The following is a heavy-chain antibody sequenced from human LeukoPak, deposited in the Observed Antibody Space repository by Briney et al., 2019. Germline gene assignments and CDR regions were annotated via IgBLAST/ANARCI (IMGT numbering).Heavy chain of an antibody. Sequence: GGSLRLSCAAYGFTFSSYSMNWVRQAPGKGLEWVASISSSSSDIYYADSVKGRFTISRDNAKNSLYLQMNSLRAEDTAVYYCARADYGDFTFDYWGQGTLVTVSS. J-gene: IGHJ4*02. CDR3: ARADYGDFTFDY. CDR2: ISSSSSDI. D-gene: IGHD4-17*01. CDR1: GFTFSSYS. V-gene: IGHV3-21*01.